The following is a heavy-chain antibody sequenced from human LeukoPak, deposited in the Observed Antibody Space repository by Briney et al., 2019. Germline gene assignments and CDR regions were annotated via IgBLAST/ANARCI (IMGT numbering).Heavy chain of an antibody. CDR3: AREPDAYYDFWSGYYEKKTYYYYYGMDV. CDR1: EFTFSSYA. J-gene: IGHJ6*02. CDR2: ISYDGSNK. V-gene: IGHV3-30*04. D-gene: IGHD3-3*01. Sequence: PGGSLRLSCAASEFTFSSYAMHWVRQAPGKGLEWVAVISYDGSNKYYADSVKGRFTISRDNSKNTLYLQMNSLRAEDTAVYYCAREPDAYYDFWSGYYEKKTYYYYYGMDVWGQGTTVTVSS.